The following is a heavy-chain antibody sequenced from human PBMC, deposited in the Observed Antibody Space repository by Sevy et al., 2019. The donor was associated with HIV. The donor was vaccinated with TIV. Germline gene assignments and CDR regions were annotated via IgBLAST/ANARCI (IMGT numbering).Heavy chain of an antibody. Sequence: GGCLRLSCAASGFTFSNAWMSWVRQAPGKGLEWVGRIKSKTDGGTTDYAAPVKGRFTISRDDSKNMLYLQMNSLKTEDTDVYYCSTDLHGDYWFDPWGQGTLVTVSS. CDR2: IKSKTDGGTT. CDR3: STDLHGDYWFDP. CDR1: GFTFSNAW. J-gene: IGHJ5*02. D-gene: IGHD4-17*01. V-gene: IGHV3-15*01.